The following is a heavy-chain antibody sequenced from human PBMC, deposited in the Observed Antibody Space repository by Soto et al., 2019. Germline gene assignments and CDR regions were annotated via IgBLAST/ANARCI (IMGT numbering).Heavy chain of an antibody. V-gene: IGHV4-34*01. J-gene: IGHJ4*02. Sequence: QVQLQQWGAGLLKPSETLSLTCAVYGGSLNGNYWTWLRQTPGKGLEWIGEISPSGSTNYNPSLKSRVGISLDTSKDQFSLKMKSVTAADTAVYYCARERDSFLAVSYYFDNWGQGTVVTVSS. CDR3: ARERDSFLAVSYYFDN. CDR1: GGSLNGNY. CDR2: ISPSGST. D-gene: IGHD6-19*01.